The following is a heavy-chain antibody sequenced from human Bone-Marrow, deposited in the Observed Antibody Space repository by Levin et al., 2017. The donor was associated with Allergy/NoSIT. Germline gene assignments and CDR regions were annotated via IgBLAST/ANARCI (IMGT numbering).Heavy chain of an antibody. CDR3: AKGVLAAHIDF. D-gene: IGHD6-25*01. CDR1: GFTFSSYA. V-gene: IGHV3-23*01. CDR2: VSGNGGST. J-gene: IGHJ4*02. Sequence: GGSLRLSCAASGFTFSSYAMSWVRQAPGKGLDWVSVVSGNGGSTFYADSVKGRFTISRDNSKNKLYLQMNSLRAEDTAVYYCAKGVLAAHIDFWGQGTLITVSS.